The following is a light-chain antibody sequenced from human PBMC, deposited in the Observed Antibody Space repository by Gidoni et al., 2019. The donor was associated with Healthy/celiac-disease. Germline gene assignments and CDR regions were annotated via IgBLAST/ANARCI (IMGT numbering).Light chain of an antibody. J-gene: IGLJ1*01. CDR3: QTWGTGIHV. CDR1: SGHSSYA. V-gene: IGLV4-69*01. CDR2: LNSDGSH. Sequence: QLVLTQSPSASASLGASVKLTCTLSSGHSSYAIAWHQQQPEKGPRYLMKLNSDGSHSKGDGIPDRFSGSSSGAERYLTISSLQSEDEADYYCQTWGTGIHVFGTGTRVIVL.